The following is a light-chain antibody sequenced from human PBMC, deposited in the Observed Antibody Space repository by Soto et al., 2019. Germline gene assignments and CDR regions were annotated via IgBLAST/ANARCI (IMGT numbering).Light chain of an antibody. CDR2: DAS. CDR1: QSVSSY. J-gene: IGKJ4*02. V-gene: IGKV3-11*01. Sequence: EIVLTQSPATLSLSPGERATLSCRASQSVSSYLAWYQQKPGQAPRLLIYDASNMATGIPARFSGSGSGTEFPLTISSLEPEDFAVYYCQQRSNWPPLTFGGGTKVEIK. CDR3: QQRSNWPPLT.